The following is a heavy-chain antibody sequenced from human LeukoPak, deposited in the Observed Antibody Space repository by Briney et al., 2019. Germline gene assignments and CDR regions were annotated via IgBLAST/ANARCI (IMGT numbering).Heavy chain of an antibody. CDR1: GFTFSSYS. D-gene: IGHD1-7*01. J-gene: IGHJ4*02. Sequence: PGESLRLSCAASGFTFSSYSMNWVRQAPGKGLEWVSSISSSSSYIYYADSVKGRFTISRDNAKNSLYLQMNSLRAEDTAVYYCATIPETTLDYWGQGTLVTVSS. CDR3: ATIPETTLDY. V-gene: IGHV3-21*01. CDR2: ISSSSSYI.